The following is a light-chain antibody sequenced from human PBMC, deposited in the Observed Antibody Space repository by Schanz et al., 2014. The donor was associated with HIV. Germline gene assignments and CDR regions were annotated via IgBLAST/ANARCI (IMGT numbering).Light chain of an antibody. V-gene: IGKV4-1*01. CDR2: WAS. CDR1: QSVLHSPNNKNY. CDR3: QQYYSSPLT. J-gene: IGKJ4*01. Sequence: DIVMTQSPDSLAVSLGERATIQCKSSQSVLHSPNNKNYLAWYQQKPGQPPKLLIYWASTRESGVPDRFSGSGSGTDFTLTISSLQAEDVAVYYCQQYYSSPLTFGGGTKVEIK.